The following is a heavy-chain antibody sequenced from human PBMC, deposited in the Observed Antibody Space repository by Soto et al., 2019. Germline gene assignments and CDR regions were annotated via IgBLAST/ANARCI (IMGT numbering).Heavy chain of an antibody. CDR1: GYSIPSSY. Sequence: SETLSLTCPASGYSIPSSYCSWIWHPPGKGLEWIGYIYYNGRSTNYNPSLKSRVTISVDTSKNQFSLKLSSVTAADTAVYYCARGYCSGGSCFHFDYWGQGTLVTVS. J-gene: IGHJ4*02. D-gene: IGHD2-15*01. CDR2: IYYNGRST. CDR3: ARGYCSGGSCFHFDY. V-gene: IGHV4-59*08.